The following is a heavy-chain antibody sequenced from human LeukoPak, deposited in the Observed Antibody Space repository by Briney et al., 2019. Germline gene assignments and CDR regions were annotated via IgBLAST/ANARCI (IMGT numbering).Heavy chain of an antibody. CDR3: ARDHDYGAALYYFDY. D-gene: IGHD4/OR15-4a*01. V-gene: IGHV3-30*02. CDR1: GFSFSNNG. CDR2: IRFDGVTQ. Sequence: GGSLRLSCAASGFSFSNNGMHWVRQIPGKGLEWVAFIRFDGVTQYYADSVRGRFTVSRDNSKNTLYLQMNSLRAEDTAVYYCARDHDYGAALYYFDYWGQGTLVTVSS. J-gene: IGHJ4*02.